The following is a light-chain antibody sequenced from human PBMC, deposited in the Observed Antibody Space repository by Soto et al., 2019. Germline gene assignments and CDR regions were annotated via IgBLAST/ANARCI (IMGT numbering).Light chain of an antibody. CDR1: QTLSSSF. V-gene: IGKV3-20*01. J-gene: IGKJ1*01. CDR3: QQYGSSPPST. CDR2: DTS. Sequence: EIVLTQSPGTLSLSPGERATLSCRTSQTLSSSFLAWYQQTPGQAPRLLIYDTSTRAIDIPDRFSGSGSGTDFTLTISRLEPEDFAVYYCQQYGSSPPSTFGQGTKVDI.